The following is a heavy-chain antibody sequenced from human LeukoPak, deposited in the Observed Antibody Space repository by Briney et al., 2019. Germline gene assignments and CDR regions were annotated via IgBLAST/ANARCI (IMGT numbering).Heavy chain of an antibody. CDR1: GFTFSSYA. Sequence: GGSLRLSCAASGFTFSSYAMHWVRQAPGKGLEYVSAISSNGGSTYYANSVKGRFTISRDNSKNTLYLQMGSLRAEDMAVYYCARDLFPIRSLDYCYYGMDVWGQGTTVTVSS. V-gene: IGHV3-64*01. D-gene: IGHD2-15*01. J-gene: IGHJ6*02. CDR3: ARDLFPIRSLDYCYYGMDV. CDR2: ISSNGGST.